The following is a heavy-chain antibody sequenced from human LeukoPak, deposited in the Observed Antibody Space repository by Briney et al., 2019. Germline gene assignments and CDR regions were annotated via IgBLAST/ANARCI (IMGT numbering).Heavy chain of an antibody. CDR3: ARGSYYYDSSGYYLIDY. CDR2: ISYDGSNK. V-gene: IGHV3-30*03. D-gene: IGHD3-22*01. CDR1: GFTFSSYS. J-gene: IGHJ4*02. Sequence: GGSLRLSCAASGFTFSSYSMNWVRQAPGKGLEWVAVISYDGSNKYYADSVKGRFTISRDNSKNTLYLQMNSLRAEDTAVYYCARGSYYYDSSGYYLIDYWGQGTLVTVSS.